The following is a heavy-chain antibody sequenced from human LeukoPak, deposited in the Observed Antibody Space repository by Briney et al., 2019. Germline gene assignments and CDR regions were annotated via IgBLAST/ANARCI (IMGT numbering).Heavy chain of an antibody. V-gene: IGHV4-39*01. CDR2: IYISGTT. Sequence: PSETLSLTCTVSGGSISSGYYYWGWIRQPPGKGLEWTGSIYISGTTYYNPSLKSRVTISVDTSKNQFSLKLSSVTAADTAMFYCARHQGLAWSGYYMGYWGQGILVTVSS. CDR3: ARHQGLAWSGYYMGY. J-gene: IGHJ4*02. CDR1: GGSISSGYYY. D-gene: IGHD3-3*01.